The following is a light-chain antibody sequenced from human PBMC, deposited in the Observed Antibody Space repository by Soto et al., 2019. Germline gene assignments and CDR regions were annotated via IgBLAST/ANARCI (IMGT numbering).Light chain of an antibody. Sequence: EIVMTQSPANLSVSPGERATLSCRASQSVSSHSAWYQRKPCQSPRLLIYGASTRATGVPARFSGSGSGTDFTLTISSLQSEDFAVYYCQQYNNWPLTFGGGTKVDIK. CDR2: GAS. V-gene: IGKV3-15*01. CDR3: QQYNNWPLT. J-gene: IGKJ4*01. CDR1: QSVSSH.